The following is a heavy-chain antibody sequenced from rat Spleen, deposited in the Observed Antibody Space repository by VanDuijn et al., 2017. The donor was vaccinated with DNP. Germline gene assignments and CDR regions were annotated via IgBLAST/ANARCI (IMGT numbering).Heavy chain of an antibody. CDR2: INKDSSTI. Sequence: EVKLVESGGGLVQPGRSLKLSCAASGFNFNDYWMGWVRQAPGKGLEWIGEINKDSSTIIYSPSLKDKFTIFRDNAQDTLYLQLSKLGSEDTATSYCARGPNYGDFLDFFDYWGQGVMVSVSS. D-gene: IGHD1-11*01. J-gene: IGHJ2*01. CDR1: GFNFNDYW. CDR3: ARGPNYGDFLDFFDY. V-gene: IGHV4-2*01.